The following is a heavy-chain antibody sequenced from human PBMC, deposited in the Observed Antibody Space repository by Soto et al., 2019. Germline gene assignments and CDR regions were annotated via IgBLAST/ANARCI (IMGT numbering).Heavy chain of an antibody. V-gene: IGHV3-43*01. CDR3: ARDSYAALTGQKRYFDQ. Sequence: GGSLRLSCAASGFSFADYTMHWVRHTPGKGPERISLISWDGVRTLYSDSVKGRFIISRDNSKNSLYLQMNSLKTEDTALYFCARDSYAALTGQKRYFDQWGEGTVLTVYS. D-gene: IGHD3-9*01. CDR1: GFSFADYT. J-gene: IGHJ4*02. CDR2: ISWDGVRT.